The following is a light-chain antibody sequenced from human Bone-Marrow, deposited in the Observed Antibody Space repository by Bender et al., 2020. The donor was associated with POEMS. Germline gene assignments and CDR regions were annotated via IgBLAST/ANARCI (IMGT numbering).Light chain of an antibody. J-gene: IGLJ2*01. CDR2: EVS. CDR3: CSYAGSYTFVI. V-gene: IGLV2-14*01. CDR1: SSDVGGYNY. Sequence: QSALTQPASVSGSPGQSITISCTGASSDVGGYNYVSWYQHHPGKAPKLLIHEVSNRPSGVSNRFSGSKSGNTASLTISGLQAEDEATYYCCSYAGSYTFVIFGGGTKLTVL.